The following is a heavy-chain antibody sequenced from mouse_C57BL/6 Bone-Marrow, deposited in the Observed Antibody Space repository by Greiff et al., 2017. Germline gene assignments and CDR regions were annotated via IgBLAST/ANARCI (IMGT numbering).Heavy chain of an antibody. CDR2: IDPANGYT. V-gene: IGHV14-4*01. Sequence: EVQLVESGAELVRPGASVKLSCTASGFNIKDVYMHWVKQRPGQGLEWIGWIDPANGYTEYAPKFPGKATITAYTSSNTAYLQLSGLTSEDTAVYYGTTELRLNWGQRTLVTVSA. J-gene: IGHJ3*01. D-gene: IGHD2-12*01. CDR1: GFNIKDVY. CDR3: TTELRLN.